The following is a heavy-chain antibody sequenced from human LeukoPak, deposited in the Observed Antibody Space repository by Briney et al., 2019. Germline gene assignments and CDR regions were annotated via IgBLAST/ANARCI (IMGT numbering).Heavy chain of an antibody. D-gene: IGHD5-18*01. J-gene: IGHJ6*02. CDR1: GGSITTYY. CDR3: ARVQLNFLVDFGMDV. Sequence: SETLSLTCTVSGGSITTYYWTWIRQPPGKGLEWIGYIRYSGSTNYNPSLKSRVTISVDTSKNQFSLKLSSVTAADTAVYYCARVQLNFLVDFGMDVWGQGTTVTVSS. V-gene: IGHV4-59*01. CDR2: IRYSGST.